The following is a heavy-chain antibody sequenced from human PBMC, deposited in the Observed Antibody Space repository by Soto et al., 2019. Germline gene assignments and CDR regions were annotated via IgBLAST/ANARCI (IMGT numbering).Heavy chain of an antibody. CDR1: GSSISSYS. CDR2: IYTSGST. Sequence: QVQLQESGPGLVKPSETLSLTCNVSGSSISSYSWSWIRQPAGKGLEWIGRIYTSGSTNYNSSLKSRVTMSVDTSKNQLSRKLSSVTAADTAVDYCARESGSDRYLDYWGQGTLVTVSS. V-gene: IGHV4-4*07. D-gene: IGHD3-3*01. CDR3: ARESGSDRYLDY. J-gene: IGHJ4*02.